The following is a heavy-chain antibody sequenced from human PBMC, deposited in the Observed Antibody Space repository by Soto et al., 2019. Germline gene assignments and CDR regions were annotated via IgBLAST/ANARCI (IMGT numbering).Heavy chain of an antibody. D-gene: IGHD3-22*01. J-gene: IGHJ4*02. CDR3: ARALYYHDSNGYPFDS. CDR2: IHHGGST. V-gene: IGHV4-31*03. CDR1: GDSISSSGYY. Sequence: SETLSLTCTVSGDSISSSGYYWTWIRQHPGKGLEWIGYIHHGGSTYYNPSLKSRPTISVETSRNQFSLKLSSVTAADTAVYYCARALYYHDSNGYPFDSWGQGTLVTSPQ.